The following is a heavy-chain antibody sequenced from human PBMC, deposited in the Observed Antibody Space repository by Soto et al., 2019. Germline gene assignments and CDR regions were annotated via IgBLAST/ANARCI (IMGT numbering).Heavy chain of an antibody. D-gene: IGHD6-19*01. J-gene: IGHJ4*02. CDR2: VNPNSGGT. V-gene: IGHV1-2*04. CDR1: GYTFTGYY. Sequence: ASVKVSCKASGYTFTGYYIHWVRQAPGQGLEWMGWVNPNSGGTNYAQKFQGWVTMTRDTSISTAYMEVSRLRSDDTAVYYCVTSRVSIAVAGETEYYFDYWGQGTLVTGSS. CDR3: VTSRVSIAVAGETEYYFDY.